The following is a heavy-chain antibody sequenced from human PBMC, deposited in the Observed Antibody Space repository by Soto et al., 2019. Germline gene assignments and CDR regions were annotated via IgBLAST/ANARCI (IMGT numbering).Heavy chain of an antibody. V-gene: IGHV4-59*01. CDR1: GGSISSYY. CDR2: IYYSGST. J-gene: IGHJ5*02. CDR3: ARAPASDYYDSSGPGNWFDP. D-gene: IGHD3-22*01. Sequence: SETLSLTCTVSGGSISSYYWSWIRQPPGKGLEWIGYIYYSGSTNYNPSLKSRVTISVDTSKNQFSLKLSSVTAADTAVYYCARAPASDYYDSSGPGNWFDPWGQGTLVTVSS.